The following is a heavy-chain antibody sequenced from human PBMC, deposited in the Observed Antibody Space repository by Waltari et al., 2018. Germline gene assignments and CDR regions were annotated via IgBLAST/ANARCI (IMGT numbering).Heavy chain of an antibody. D-gene: IGHD5-12*01. J-gene: IGHJ6*02. V-gene: IGHV3-11*01. Sequence: QVQLVESGGGLVKPGGSLRLSCAASGFTFSDHYMSWIRQAPGKGLECISYIGDSGTTITYADSVKGRFTISRDNSKNTLYLQMNSLRAEDTAVYYCASRVEMATITYYYYGMDVWGQGTTVIVSS. CDR2: IGDSGTTI. CDR3: ASRVEMATITYYYYGMDV. CDR1: GFTFSDHY.